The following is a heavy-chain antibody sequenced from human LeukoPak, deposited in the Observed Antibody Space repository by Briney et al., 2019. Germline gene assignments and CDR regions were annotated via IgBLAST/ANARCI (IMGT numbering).Heavy chain of an antibody. CDR3: ATDGAGFDT. V-gene: IGHV3-11*01. J-gene: IGHJ5*02. CDR2: INIGGTNT. Sequence: GGSLRLSCAASGFTFNDYYMSWIRQAPGKGLEWLSYINIGGTNTHYADSVKGRFTISRDNAKKSLYLEMNNLRAEDTAVYYCATDGAGFDTWGQGTLVTVSS. CDR1: GFTFNDYY.